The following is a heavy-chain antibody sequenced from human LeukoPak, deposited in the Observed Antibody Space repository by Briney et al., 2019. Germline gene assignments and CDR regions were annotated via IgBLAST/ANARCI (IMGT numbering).Heavy chain of an antibody. J-gene: IGHJ3*02. CDR2: ISGSDDST. Sequence: GGSLRLSCAAPGFTFSSHAMSWVRQAPGKGLASVSSISGSDDSTYYADSVRGRFTISRDNSKDTLYLQMNSLRAEDTAVYYCAKVLAVAGNAFDIWGQGTMVTVSS. D-gene: IGHD6-19*01. V-gene: IGHV3-23*01. CDR1: GFTFSSHA. CDR3: AKVLAVAGNAFDI.